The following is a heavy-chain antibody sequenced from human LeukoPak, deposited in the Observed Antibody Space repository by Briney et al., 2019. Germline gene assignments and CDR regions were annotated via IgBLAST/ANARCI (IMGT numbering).Heavy chain of an antibody. D-gene: IGHD3-3*01. Sequence: ASVKVSCKVSGYTLTELSMHWVRQAPGKGLEWMGGFDPEDGETIYAQKFQGRVTMTEDTSTDTAYMELSSLRSEDTAVYYCARRPYDFGGSNWYFDLWGRGTLVTVSS. CDR3: ARRPYDFGGSNWYFDL. J-gene: IGHJ2*01. V-gene: IGHV1-24*01. CDR2: FDPEDGET. CDR1: GYTLTELS.